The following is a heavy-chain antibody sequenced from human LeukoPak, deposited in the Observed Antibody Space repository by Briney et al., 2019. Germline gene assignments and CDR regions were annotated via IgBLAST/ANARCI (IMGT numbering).Heavy chain of an antibody. CDR1: GYTFTGYY. D-gene: IGHD3-9*01. J-gene: IGHJ5*02. Sequence: GASVKVSCKASGYTFTGYYMHWVRQAPGQGLEWMGWINPNSGGTNYAQKFQGRVTMTRDTSISTAYMELSSLRSEDTAVYYCARGIDDILSWFDPWGQGTLVTVSS. CDR3: ARGIDDILSWFDP. CDR2: INPNSGGT. V-gene: IGHV1-2*02.